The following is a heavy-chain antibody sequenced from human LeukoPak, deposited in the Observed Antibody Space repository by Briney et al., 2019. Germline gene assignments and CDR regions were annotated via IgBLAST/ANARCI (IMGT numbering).Heavy chain of an antibody. Sequence: GASVKVSCKASGGTFSSYAISWVRQAPRQGLEWMGGIIPIFGTANYAQKFQGRVTITADKSTSTAYMELSSLRSEDTAVYYCARYYDILTGGYYFDYWGQGTLVTVSS. CDR2: IIPIFGTA. V-gene: IGHV1-69*06. CDR3: ARYYDILTGGYYFDY. J-gene: IGHJ4*02. D-gene: IGHD3-9*01. CDR1: GGTFSSYA.